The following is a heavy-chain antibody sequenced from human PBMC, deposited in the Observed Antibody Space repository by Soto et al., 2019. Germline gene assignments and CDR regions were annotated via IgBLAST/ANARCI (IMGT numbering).Heavy chain of an antibody. J-gene: IGHJ4*02. CDR2: ISWNRGSI. V-gene: IGHV3-9*01. CDR3: AKGLGYCIGGICRGFDY. Sequence: EVQLVESGGGLVQPGRSLRLSCAASGFTFDDYAMHWVRQAPGKGLEWVSGISWNRGSIGYADSVKGRFTISSDKAKNHLYLQMKSVRAEDSGLYYCAKGLGYCIGGICRGFDYWGQGTRVTVSS. D-gene: IGHD2-15*01. CDR1: GFTFDDYA.